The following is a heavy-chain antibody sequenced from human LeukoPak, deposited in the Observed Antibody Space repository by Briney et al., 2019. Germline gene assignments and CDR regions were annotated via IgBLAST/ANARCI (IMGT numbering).Heavy chain of an antibody. J-gene: IGHJ4*02. CDR2: IYYSGST. Sequence: SETLSLTCTVSGGSISSSSYYRGWIRQPPGKGLEWIGSIYYSGSTYYNPSLKSRVTISVDTPQNQFSLKLRSVTAADRAVYYCAREVAALAFDYWGQGTLVTVSS. CDR3: AREVAALAFDY. CDR1: GGSISSSSYY. D-gene: IGHD6-19*01. V-gene: IGHV4-39*02.